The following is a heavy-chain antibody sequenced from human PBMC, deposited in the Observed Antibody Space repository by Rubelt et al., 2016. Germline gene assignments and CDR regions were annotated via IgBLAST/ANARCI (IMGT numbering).Heavy chain of an antibody. CDR2: IIPIFGTA. Sequence: TFSSYALSWVRQAPGQGLEWMGGIIPIFGTANYAQKFQGRVTITADASTSTAYMELRSLRSEATAVYYCARKSYGDTGYYFDYWGQGTLVTVSS. D-gene: IGHD4-17*01. J-gene: IGHJ4*02. CDR3: ARKSYGDTGYYFDY. V-gene: IGHV1-69*01. CDR1: TFSSYA.